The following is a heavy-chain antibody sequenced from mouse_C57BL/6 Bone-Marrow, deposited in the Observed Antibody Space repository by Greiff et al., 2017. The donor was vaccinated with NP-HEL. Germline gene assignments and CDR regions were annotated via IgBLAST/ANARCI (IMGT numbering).Heavy chain of an antibody. J-gene: IGHJ3*01. D-gene: IGHD1-1*01. CDR2: ILPGSGST. CDR1: GYTFTGYW. CDR3: ARDGSSYGWFAY. V-gene: IGHV1-9*01. Sequence: QVQLKQSGAELMKPGASVKLSCKATGYTFTGYWIEWVKQRPGHGLEWIGEILPGSGSTNYNEKFKGKATFTADTSSNTAYMQLSILTTEDSAIYTCARDGSSYGWFAYWGQGTLVTVSA.